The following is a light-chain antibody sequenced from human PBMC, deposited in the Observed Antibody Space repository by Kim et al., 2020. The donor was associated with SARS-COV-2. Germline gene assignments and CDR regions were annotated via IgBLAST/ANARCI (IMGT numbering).Light chain of an antibody. CDR3: QSYDSSANWV. Sequence: NFMLTQPHSVSESPGKTVTISCTRSSGRIASNYVQWYQQRPGSSPTTVIYEDNQRPSGVPDRFSGSIDRSSNSASLTNSGLKTEDEADYYCQSYDSSANWVFGGGTQLTVL. CDR2: EDN. CDR1: SGRIASNY. V-gene: IGLV6-57*01. J-gene: IGLJ3*02.